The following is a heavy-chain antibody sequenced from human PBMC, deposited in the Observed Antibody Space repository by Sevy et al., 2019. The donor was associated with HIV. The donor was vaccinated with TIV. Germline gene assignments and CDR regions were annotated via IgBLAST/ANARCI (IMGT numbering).Heavy chain of an antibody. CDR2: ISSGSSYI. D-gene: IGHD3-10*01. CDR1: GFTFSYYN. J-gene: IGHJ4*02. CDR3: ARNCEYYASGPPDS. V-gene: IGHV3-21*01. Sequence: GGSLRLSCAASGFTFSYYNMNWVRQAPGKGLEWVSSISSGSSYIFYVDSVKGRFTISRDNAKDSLFLQMNSLRAEDTAVYYCARNCEYYASGPPDSWGRGTLVTVSS.